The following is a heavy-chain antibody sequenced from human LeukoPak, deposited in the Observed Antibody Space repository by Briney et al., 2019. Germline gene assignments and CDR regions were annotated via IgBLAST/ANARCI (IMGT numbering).Heavy chain of an antibody. CDR3: ARGGIAARPGSAFDI. J-gene: IGHJ3*02. CDR2: INAGNGNT. CDR1: GYTFTSYA. D-gene: IGHD6-6*01. Sequence: ASVKVSCKASGYTFTSYAMHWVRQAPGQRLEWMGWINAGNGNTKYSQEFQGRVTITRDTSASTAYMELSGLRSEDMAVYYCARGGIAARPGSAFDIWGQGTMVTVSS. V-gene: IGHV1-3*03.